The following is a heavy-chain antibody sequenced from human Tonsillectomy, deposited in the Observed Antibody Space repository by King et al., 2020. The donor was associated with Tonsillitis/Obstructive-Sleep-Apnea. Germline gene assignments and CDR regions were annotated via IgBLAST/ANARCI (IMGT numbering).Heavy chain of an antibody. D-gene: IGHD6-13*01. J-gene: IGHJ4*02. Sequence: VQLQQWGAGLLKPSETLSLTCAVYGGSFSGYYWSWIRQPPGKGLEWIGEINHSGSTNYNPSLKSRVTISVDTSKNQFSLKLSSGTAADTAVYYCARNPQLRRRRPFDYWGQGTLVTVSS. CDR3: ARNPQLRRRRPFDY. V-gene: IGHV4-34*01. CDR1: GGSFSGYY. CDR2: INHSGST.